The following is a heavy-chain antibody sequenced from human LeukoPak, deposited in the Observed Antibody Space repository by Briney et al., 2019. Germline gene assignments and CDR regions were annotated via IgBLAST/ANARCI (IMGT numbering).Heavy chain of an antibody. CDR1: GYTFTDYY. Sequence: ASVKVSCKSSGYTFTDYYMHWVRQAPGQGLEWMGWINPKSGGTNYAQNFQGRVTMTRNTSISTAYMELSRLRSDDTAVYYCARDGTLWFGELLFYYYYMDVWGKGTTVTISS. CDR3: ARDGTLWFGELLFYYYYMDV. J-gene: IGHJ6*03. V-gene: IGHV1-2*02. D-gene: IGHD3-10*01. CDR2: INPKSGGT.